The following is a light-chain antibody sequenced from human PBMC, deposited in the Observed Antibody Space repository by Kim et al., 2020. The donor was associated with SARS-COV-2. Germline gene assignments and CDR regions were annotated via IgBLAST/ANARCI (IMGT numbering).Light chain of an antibody. J-gene: IGLJ3*02. Sequence: SSELTQDPAVSVALGQTVRITCQGDSLRSYYASWYQQKPGQAPVRVIYGKNNRPSGIPDRFSGSSSGNTASLTITGAQAEDEADYYCNSWDSSGNYPVFGGGTKLTVL. CDR1: SLRSYY. V-gene: IGLV3-19*02. CDR3: NSWDSSGNYPV. CDR2: GKN.